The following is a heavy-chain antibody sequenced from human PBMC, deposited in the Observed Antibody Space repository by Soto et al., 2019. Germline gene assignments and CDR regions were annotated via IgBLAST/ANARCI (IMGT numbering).Heavy chain of an antibody. J-gene: IGHJ2*01. CDR2: ISGSGAST. V-gene: IGHV3-23*01. CDR1: GFTFSRYV. CDR3: AKGLDNYQQGYFDL. Sequence: EVQLLGSGGGLVQPGGSLRLSCAGSGFTFSRYVMIWVRRAPGKGLEWVSAISGSGASTYYADSVKGRFTISRDNSMNPLYLQMDSLRAEDTALYYCAKGLDNYQQGYFDLWGRGTKVTVSS. D-gene: IGHD1-1*01.